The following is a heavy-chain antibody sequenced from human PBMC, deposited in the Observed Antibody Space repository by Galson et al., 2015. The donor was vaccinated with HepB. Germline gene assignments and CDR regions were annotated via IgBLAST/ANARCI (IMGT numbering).Heavy chain of an antibody. J-gene: IGHJ3*02. Sequence: SVKVSCKASGGTFSSYAISWVRQAPGQGLEWMGGIIPIFGTANYAQKFQGRVTITADESTSTAYMELSSLRSEDTAVYYCASERYQLLPILSAFDIWGQGTMVTVSS. V-gene: IGHV1-69*13. CDR2: IIPIFGTA. CDR1: GGTFSSYA. D-gene: IGHD2-2*01. CDR3: ASERYQLLPILSAFDI.